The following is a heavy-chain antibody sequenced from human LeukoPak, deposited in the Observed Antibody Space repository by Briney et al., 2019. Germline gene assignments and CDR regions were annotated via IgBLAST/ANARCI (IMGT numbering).Heavy chain of an antibody. J-gene: IGHJ4*02. CDR1: GFIFDDYA. CDR3: SRESYQRPPSQTHHYYFDY. D-gene: IGHD2-2*01. Sequence: GGSLRLSCAASGFIFDDYAMSWFRQAPGKGLEWVGYIRNKAYGGTIQYAASVKGRFTVSRDDSKSIAYLQMNGLKSDDTAVYYCSRESYQRPPSQTHHYYFDYWGQGTLVTVSS. CDR2: IRNKAYGGTI. V-gene: IGHV3-49*03.